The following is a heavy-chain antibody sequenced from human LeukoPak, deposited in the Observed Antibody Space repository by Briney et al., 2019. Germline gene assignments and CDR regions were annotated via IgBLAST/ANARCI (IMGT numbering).Heavy chain of an antibody. V-gene: IGHV4-31*03. CDR1: GGSISSGGYY. J-gene: IGHJ4*02. CDR3: ARGLATTDRFDY. Sequence: SQTLSLTCTVSGGSISSGGYYWSWIRQHPGKGLEWIGYIYYSGSTYYNPSLKSRVTMSVDTSMNQFSLKLSSVPAADTAVYYCARGLATTDRFDYWGQGTLVTVSS. D-gene: IGHD2/OR15-2a*01. CDR2: IYYSGST.